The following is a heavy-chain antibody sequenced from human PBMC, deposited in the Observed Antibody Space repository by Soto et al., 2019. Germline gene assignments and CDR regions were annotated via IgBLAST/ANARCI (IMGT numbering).Heavy chain of an antibody. CDR1: GGTFSSYT. CDR3: AREASVVWELGGGSDY. D-gene: IGHD1-26*01. J-gene: IGHJ4*02. CDR2: IIPILGIA. Sequence: QVQLVQSGAEVKKPGSSVKVSCKASGGTFSSYTISWVRQAPGQGLEWMGRIIPILGIANYAQKFQGRVTITADKSTSTAYMELSSLRSEDTAVYYCAREASVVWELGGGSDYWGQGTLVTVSS. V-gene: IGHV1-69*08.